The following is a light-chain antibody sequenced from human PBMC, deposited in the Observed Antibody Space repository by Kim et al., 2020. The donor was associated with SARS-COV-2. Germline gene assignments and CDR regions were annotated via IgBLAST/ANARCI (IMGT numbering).Light chain of an antibody. Sequence: SSELTQDPTVYVAFARIDRIKCQGDRIRTYYANWYKQKPGQAPVLVIYGENNRPSGIPDRFSGSSSGNTASLTIPGAHAEDEADYYCNSRDSSGNSYFFG. CDR3: NSRDSSGNSYF. CDR2: GEN. V-gene: IGLV3-19*01. J-gene: IGLJ1*01. CDR1: RIRTYY.